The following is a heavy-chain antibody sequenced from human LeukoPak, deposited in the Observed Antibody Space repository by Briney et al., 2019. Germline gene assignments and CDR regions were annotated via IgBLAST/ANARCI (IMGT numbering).Heavy chain of an antibody. D-gene: IGHD3-10*01. Sequence: PGGSLRLSCAASGFTFSSFAMSWVRQAPGKGLEWVSAINFSGGTTYYADSVKGRFTISRDNFKNTLYLQMNGLRADDTAVYYCTKGHYYGSGSYWVWGRGTLVTVSS. CDR1: GFTFSSFA. CDR3: TKGHYYGSGSYWV. J-gene: IGHJ4*02. V-gene: IGHV3-23*01. CDR2: INFSGGTT.